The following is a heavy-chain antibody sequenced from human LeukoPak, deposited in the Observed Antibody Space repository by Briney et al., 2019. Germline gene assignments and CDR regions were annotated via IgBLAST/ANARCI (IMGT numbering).Heavy chain of an antibody. V-gene: IGHV1-46*01. Sequence: ASVKVPCKASGYTFTSYYMHWVRQAPGQGLEWMGIINPSGGSTSYAQKFQGRVTMTRDTSTSTVYMELSSLRSEDTAVYYCARDPGIAVAGSVYFDYWGQGTLVTVSS. CDR1: GYTFTSYY. J-gene: IGHJ4*02. D-gene: IGHD6-19*01. CDR3: ARDPGIAVAGSVYFDY. CDR2: INPSGGST.